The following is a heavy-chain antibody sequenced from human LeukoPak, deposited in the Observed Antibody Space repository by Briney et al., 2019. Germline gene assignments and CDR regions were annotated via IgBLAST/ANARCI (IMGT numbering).Heavy chain of an antibody. D-gene: IGHD2-2*01. CDR3: AREPVVLVPAAIFNWFDP. J-gene: IGHJ5*02. Sequence: GASVKVSCKASGYTFTGYYIHWVRQAPGQGLEWMGWINPNSGGTNYAQKFQDRVTMTRDTSINTAYMEVSRLRSDDTAVYYCAREPVVLVPAAIFNWFDPWGRGTLVTVSS. CDR2: INPNSGGT. CDR1: GYTFTGYY. V-gene: IGHV1-2*02.